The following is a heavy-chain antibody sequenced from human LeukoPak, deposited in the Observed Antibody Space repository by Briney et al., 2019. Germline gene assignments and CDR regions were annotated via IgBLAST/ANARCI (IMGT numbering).Heavy chain of an antibody. J-gene: IGHJ4*02. V-gene: IGHV3-23*01. CDR2: ISGSGGST. D-gene: IGHD3-3*01. CDR3: AKAVFGVVIMDPLWFDY. CDR1: GFTFSSYA. Sequence: GGSLRLSCAASGFTFSSYAMSWVRQAPGKGLEWVSAISGSGGSTYYADSVKGRFTISRDNSKNTLYLQMNSLRAEDTAVYYCAKAVFGVVIMDPLWFDYWGQGTLVTVSS.